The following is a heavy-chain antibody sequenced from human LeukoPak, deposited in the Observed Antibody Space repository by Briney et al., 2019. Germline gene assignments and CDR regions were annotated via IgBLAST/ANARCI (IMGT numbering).Heavy chain of an antibody. CDR2: IYYSGST. Sequence: SSETLSLTCTVSGGSISSSSYYWGWIRQPPGKGLEWIGSIYYSGSTYYNPSLKSRVTISVDTSKNQFSLKLSSVTAADTAVYYCARDPSSMVRGAHAFDIWGQGTMVTVSS. J-gene: IGHJ3*02. V-gene: IGHV4-39*07. CDR3: ARDPSSMVRGAHAFDI. CDR1: GGSISSSSYY. D-gene: IGHD3-10*01.